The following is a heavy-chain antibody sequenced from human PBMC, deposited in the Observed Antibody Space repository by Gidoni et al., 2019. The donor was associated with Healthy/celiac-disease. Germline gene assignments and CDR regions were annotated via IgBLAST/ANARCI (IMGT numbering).Heavy chain of an antibody. CDR2: IIPIFGTA. Sequence: QVQLVQSGAEVKKPGSSVKVSCKASGGTFSSYAISWVQQAPGQGLEWMGGIIPIFGTANYAQKFQGRVTVTADESTSTAYMELSSLRSEDTAVYYCASGERRITIFGVVSSLGYWGQGTLVTVSS. CDR1: GGTFSSYA. V-gene: IGHV1-69*01. CDR3: ASGERRITIFGVVSSLGY. D-gene: IGHD3-3*01. J-gene: IGHJ4*02.